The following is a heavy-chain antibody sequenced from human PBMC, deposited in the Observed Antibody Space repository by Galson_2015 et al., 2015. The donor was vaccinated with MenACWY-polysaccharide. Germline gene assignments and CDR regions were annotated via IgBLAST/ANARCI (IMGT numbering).Heavy chain of an antibody. D-gene: IGHD6-25*01. CDR3: ANPGHSTGRSSDVDF. CDR2: ISGSGAST. J-gene: IGHJ4*01. CDR1: GFTFNSYT. V-gene: IGHV3-23*01. Sequence: SLRLSCAASGFTFNSYTMSWVRQAPGKGLEWVSAISGSGASTYYADSVKGRFTISRDNSKGTLYLQMNSLGAEDTADYYRANPGHSTGRSSDVDFWGQEPWSPSPQ.